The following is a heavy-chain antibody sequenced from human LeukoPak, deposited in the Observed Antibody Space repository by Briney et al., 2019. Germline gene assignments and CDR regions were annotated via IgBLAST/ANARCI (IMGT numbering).Heavy chain of an antibody. Sequence: ASVKVSCRASGYTFTGYYMHWVRKAPGQGLEWMGWINPNSGGTNYAQKFRGRVTMHRDTSISTAYMELSRLRSDDTAVYYCARATMVRGVTWGQGTLVTVSS. CDR1: GYTFTGYY. D-gene: IGHD3-10*01. J-gene: IGHJ4*02. CDR3: ARATMVRGVT. CDR2: INPNSGGT. V-gene: IGHV1-2*02.